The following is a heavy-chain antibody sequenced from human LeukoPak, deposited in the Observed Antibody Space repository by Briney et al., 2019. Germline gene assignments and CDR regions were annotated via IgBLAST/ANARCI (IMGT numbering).Heavy chain of an antibody. Sequence: PGGSLRLSCAASRVTFRTSAMNWVRQAPGKGLEWVSSIDLDSSHIYYAASVRGRFTISRDNARNSLYLQMNSLRVEDTAVYYCARDPERDLRVGHYDYWGQGTLVAVSS. CDR1: RVTFRTSA. J-gene: IGHJ4*02. CDR2: IDLDSSHI. V-gene: IGHV3-21*01. D-gene: IGHD3-16*01. CDR3: ARDPERDLRVGHYDY.